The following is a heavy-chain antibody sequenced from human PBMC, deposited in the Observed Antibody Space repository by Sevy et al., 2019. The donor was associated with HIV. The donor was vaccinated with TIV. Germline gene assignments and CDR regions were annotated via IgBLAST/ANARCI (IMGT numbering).Heavy chain of an antibody. D-gene: IGHD3-22*01. CDR1: GFTFSSYA. CDR2: ISYDGSNK. CDR3: AGGYDSSGYYSYGYYYYGMDV. V-gene: IGHV3-30-3*01. J-gene: IGHJ6*02. Sequence: GGSLRLSCAASGFTFSSYAMHWVRQAPGKGLEWVAVISYDGSNKYYADSVMGRFTISRDNSKNTLYLQMNSLRAEDTAVYYCAGGYDSSGYYSYGYYYYGMDVWGQGTTVTVSS.